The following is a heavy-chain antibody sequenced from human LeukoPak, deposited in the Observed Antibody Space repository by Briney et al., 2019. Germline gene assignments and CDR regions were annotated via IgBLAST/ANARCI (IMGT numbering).Heavy chain of an antibody. CDR2: IIPIFGTA. CDR3: ARDYYGSGPLDY. J-gene: IGHJ2*01. V-gene: IGHV1-69*13. Sequence: ASVKVSCKASGGTFSSYAISWVRQAPGQGLEWMGGIIPIFGTANYAQKFQGRVTITADESTSTAYMELSSLRSEDTAVYYCARDYYGSGPLDYWGRGTLVTVSS. CDR1: GGTFSSYA. D-gene: IGHD3-10*01.